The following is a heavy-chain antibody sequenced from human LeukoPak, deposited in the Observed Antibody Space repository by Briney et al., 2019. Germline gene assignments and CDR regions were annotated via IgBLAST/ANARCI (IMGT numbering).Heavy chain of an antibody. CDR2: ISYDGSNK. J-gene: IGHJ5*02. CDR3: ARDLGQYYDTSDNWFDP. D-gene: IGHD3-22*01. Sequence: GGSLRLSCAASGFTFSTYGMHWVRQAPGKGLEWVAVISYDGSNKYYADSVKGRFTISRDNSKNTLYLQMNSLRAEDTGVYYCARDLGQYYDTSDNWFDPWGQGTLVTVSS. CDR1: GFTFSTYG. V-gene: IGHV3-30*03.